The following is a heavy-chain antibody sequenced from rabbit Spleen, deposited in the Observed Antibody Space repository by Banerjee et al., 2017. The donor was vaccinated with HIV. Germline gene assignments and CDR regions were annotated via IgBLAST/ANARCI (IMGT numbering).Heavy chain of an antibody. CDR1: GFSFSSGYD. Sequence: QEQLEDSGGDLVKPEGSLTLTCTASGFSFSSGYDMCWVRQAPGKGLEWIGCIYGGFDYTYYASWASGRFTISKTSSTTVTLQMTSLTVADTATYFCARGYVGYTYPTEYFNLWGPGPLVTVS. V-gene: IGHV1S45*01. CDR3: ARGYVGYTYPTEYFNL. CDR2: IYGGFDYT. J-gene: IGHJ4*01. D-gene: IGHD6-1*01.